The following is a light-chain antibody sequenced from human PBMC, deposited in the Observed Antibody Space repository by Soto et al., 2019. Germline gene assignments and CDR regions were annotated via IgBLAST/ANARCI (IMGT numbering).Light chain of an antibody. CDR2: DVS. V-gene: IGLV2-11*01. Sequence: QSALTQPRSVSGSPGQSVTICCTGTSSDVGGYNYVSWYQQHPGKAPKVMIYDVSKRPSGGPDRFSGSKSGNTASLTISGLQAEDEADYYCCSYVGTNTSYVFGTGTKVTVL. CDR3: CSYVGTNTSYV. J-gene: IGLJ1*01. CDR1: SSDVGGYNY.